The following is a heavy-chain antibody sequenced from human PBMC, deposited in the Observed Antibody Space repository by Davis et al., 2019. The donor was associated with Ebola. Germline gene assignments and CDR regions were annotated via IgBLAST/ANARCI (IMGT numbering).Heavy chain of an antibody. CDR3: ARATRGYSGYDYMGWFDP. CDR2: IKQDGSEK. Sequence: GALKISCAASGFTFSSYWMSWVRQAPGKGLEWVANIKQDGSEKYYVDSVKGRFTISRDNAKNSLYLQMNSLRAEDTALYHCARATRGYSGYDYMGWFDPWGQGTLVTVSS. J-gene: IGHJ5*02. V-gene: IGHV3-7*03. CDR1: GFTFSSYW. D-gene: IGHD5-12*01.